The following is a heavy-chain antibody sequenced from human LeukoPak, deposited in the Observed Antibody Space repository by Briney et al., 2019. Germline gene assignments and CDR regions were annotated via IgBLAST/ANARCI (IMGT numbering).Heavy chain of an antibody. CDR3: ARGTPEWLNYYMDV. Sequence: SQALSLTCTVSGGSISSDDYYWSWIRQPPGKGLEWIGYIYYTGNTYYNPSLTRRLTISVDTSKNQFSLNLTSVTAADTAVYYCARGTPEWLNYYMDVWGKGTTVTVSS. J-gene: IGHJ6*03. V-gene: IGHV4-30-4*08. CDR1: GGSISSDDYY. CDR2: IYYTGNT. D-gene: IGHD3-3*01.